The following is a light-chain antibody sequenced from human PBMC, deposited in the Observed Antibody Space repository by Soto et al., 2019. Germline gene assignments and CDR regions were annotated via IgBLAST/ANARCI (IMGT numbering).Light chain of an antibody. Sequence: DIQMTQSPSTLSESVGDRVTITCRANQNINIWLAWYQQKPGKAPKLLIYKASSLESGVPSRFSGSGSGTEFTLAISSLQPDDFSTYYCQQYNSHLWTFGQGTKVEIK. CDR2: KAS. CDR1: QNINIW. J-gene: IGKJ1*01. CDR3: QQYNSHLWT. V-gene: IGKV1-5*03.